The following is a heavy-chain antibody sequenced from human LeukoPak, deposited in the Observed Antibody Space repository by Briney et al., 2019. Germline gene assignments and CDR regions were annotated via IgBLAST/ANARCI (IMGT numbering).Heavy chain of an antibody. CDR1: GGTFSSYA. D-gene: IGHD3-22*01. CDR3: ASLGLAYYDSSGYLNWFDP. J-gene: IGHJ5*02. CDR2: IIPIFGIA. V-gene: IGHV1-69*10. Sequence: SVKVSCKASGGTFSSYAISWVREAPGRGLEWMGGIIPIFGIANYAQKFQGRVTITADKSTSTAYMELSSLRSEDTAVYYCASLGLAYYDSSGYLNWFDPWGQGTLVTVSS.